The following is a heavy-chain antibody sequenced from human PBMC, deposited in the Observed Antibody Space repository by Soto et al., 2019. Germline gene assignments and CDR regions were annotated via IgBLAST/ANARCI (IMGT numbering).Heavy chain of an antibody. Sequence: EVQLVESGGGLVKPGGSLRLSCAASGFSFSNAWMNWVRQAPGKGLEWVGRIKSKTDGGTTDYAAPVKGRFTISRDDSKNTLYLQMNSLKTEDTDVYYCTTDLRPGRGTIAAAGWGGYFQHWGQGTLVTVSS. J-gene: IGHJ1*01. CDR1: GFSFSNAW. D-gene: IGHD6-13*01. V-gene: IGHV3-15*07. CDR2: IKSKTDGGTT. CDR3: TTDLRPGRGTIAAAGWGGYFQH.